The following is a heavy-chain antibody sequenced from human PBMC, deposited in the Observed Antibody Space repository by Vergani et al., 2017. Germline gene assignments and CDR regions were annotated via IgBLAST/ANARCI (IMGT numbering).Heavy chain of an antibody. D-gene: IGHD3-10*01. CDR1: GGSFSGYY. CDR3: ARGGGDYGSGSYTLDY. V-gene: IGHV4-34*01. Sequence: QVQLQQWGAGLLKPSETLSLTCAVYGGSFSGYYWSWIRQPPGKGLEWSGEINHSGSTNYNPSLKSRVTISVDTSKNQFSLKLSSVTDAETAVYYCARGGGDYGSGSYTLDYWGQGTLVTVSS. CDR2: INHSGST. J-gene: IGHJ4*02.